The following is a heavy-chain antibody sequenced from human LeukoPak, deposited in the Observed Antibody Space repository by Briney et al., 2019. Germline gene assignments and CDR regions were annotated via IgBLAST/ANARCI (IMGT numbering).Heavy chain of an antibody. CDR1: GASISSGDYY. Sequence: SQTLSLTCTVSGASISSGDYYWSWIRQPPGKGLEWIGSIYYSGSTFHYNPSLKNRAAISIDTSKNQFSLSLSSVTAADTAVYYCASTNCSRSSCFGANWFDPWGQGTLVTVSS. J-gene: IGHJ5*02. D-gene: IGHD2-2*01. V-gene: IGHV4-30-4*08. CDR2: IYYSGST. CDR3: ASTNCSRSSCFGANWFDP.